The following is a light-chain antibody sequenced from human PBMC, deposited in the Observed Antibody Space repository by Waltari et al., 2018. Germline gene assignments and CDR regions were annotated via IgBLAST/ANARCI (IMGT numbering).Light chain of an antibody. CDR3: QQYENLPLT. CDR1: QSITSW. Sequence: DIQMTQSPSTLSASVGDRVTITCRASQSITSWLAWYQQKPGKAPKLLIYDASNLETGVPSRFSGSGSGTDFTFTISSLQPEDIATYYCQQYENLPLTFGGGTKVKIK. J-gene: IGKJ4*01. V-gene: IGKV1-33*01. CDR2: DAS.